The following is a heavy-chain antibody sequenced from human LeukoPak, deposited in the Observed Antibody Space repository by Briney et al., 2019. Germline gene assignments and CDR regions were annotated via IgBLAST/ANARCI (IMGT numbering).Heavy chain of an antibody. CDR1: GGSFSGYY. J-gene: IGHJ5*02. CDR3: ARPRPEYCSSTSCRRGWFDP. Sequence: SETLSLTCAVYGGSFSGYYWSWIRQPPGKGLEWIGEINHSGSTNYNPSLKSRVTISVDTSKNQFSLKLSSVTAADTAVYYCARPRPEYCSSTSCRRGWFDPWGQGTLVTVSS. CDR2: INHSGST. D-gene: IGHD2-2*01. V-gene: IGHV4-34*01.